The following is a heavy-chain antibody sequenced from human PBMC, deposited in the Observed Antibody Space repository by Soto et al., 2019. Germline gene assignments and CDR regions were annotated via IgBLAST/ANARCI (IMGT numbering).Heavy chain of an antibody. V-gene: IGHV1-18*01. CDR1: GYTFTSYG. CDR2: ISAYNGST. CDR3: ARDYYPAYGDYVKVFFDY. Sequence: ASVKVSCKASGYTFTSYGISWVRQAPGQGLEWMGWISAYNGSTNYAQKLQGRVTMTTDTSTSTAYMELRSLRSDDTAVYYCARDYYPAYGDYVKVFFDYWGQGTLVTVSS. D-gene: IGHD4-17*01. J-gene: IGHJ4*02.